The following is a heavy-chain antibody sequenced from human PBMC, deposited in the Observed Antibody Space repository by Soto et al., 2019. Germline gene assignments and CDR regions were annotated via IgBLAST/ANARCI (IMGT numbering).Heavy chain of an antibody. V-gene: IGHV1-69*12. CDR3: ASSESYYYYYGMDV. CDR1: GGTFSSSA. CDR2: IIPIFGTA. Sequence: QVQLVQSGAEVKNPGSSVKVSCKASGGTFSSSAISWVRQAPGQGLEWMGGIIPIFGTANYAQKLQGRVTINADECTSTAYMELSSLRTEDRAVDYCASSESYYYYYGMDVWGQLTTVTVSS. J-gene: IGHJ6*02.